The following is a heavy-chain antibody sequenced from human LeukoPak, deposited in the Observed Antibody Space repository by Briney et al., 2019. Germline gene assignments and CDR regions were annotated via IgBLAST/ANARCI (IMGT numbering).Heavy chain of an antibody. CDR3: ARGLHYYESSGYSHDAFDI. CDR1: GGSISSGGYS. D-gene: IGHD3-22*01. CDR2: ISHSGNS. J-gene: IGHJ3*02. V-gene: IGHV4-30-2*01. Sequence: SETLSLTCAVSGGSISSGGYSWSWIRRPPGKGLEWIGYISHSGNSYYKPSLKSRVTISVDTSNNHFSPKLNSVTAADTAVYYCARGLHYYESSGYSHDAFDIWGQGTLVTVSS.